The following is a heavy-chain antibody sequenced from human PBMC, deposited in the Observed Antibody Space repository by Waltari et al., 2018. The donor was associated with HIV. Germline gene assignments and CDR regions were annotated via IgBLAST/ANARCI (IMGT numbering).Heavy chain of an antibody. Sequence: QVQLQESGPGLVKPSETLSLTCTVSGYSISSGYYWGWIRQPPGKGLEWIGSIYHSGSTYYNPSLKSRVTISVDTSKNQFSLKLSSVTAADTAVYYCARVGYCSSTSCYYYYYYGMDVWGQGTTVTVSS. J-gene: IGHJ6*02. CDR1: GYSISSGYY. CDR2: IYHSGST. CDR3: ARVGYCSSTSCYYYYYYGMDV. V-gene: IGHV4-38-2*02. D-gene: IGHD2-2*01.